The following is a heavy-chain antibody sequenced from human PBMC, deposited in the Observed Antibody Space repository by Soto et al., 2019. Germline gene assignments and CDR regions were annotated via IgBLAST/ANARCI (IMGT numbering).Heavy chain of an antibody. Sequence: ASVKVSCKASGYTFTSYGISWVRQAPGQGLEWMGWISAYNGNTNYAQKLQGRVTMTTDTSTSTAYMELRSLRSDDRAMYFCARQPASGVTAAIRIPDYWGQGNLVTVSS. CDR1: GYTFTSYG. J-gene: IGHJ4*02. V-gene: IGHV1-18*01. CDR3: ARQPASGVTAAIRIPDY. CDR2: ISAYNGNT. D-gene: IGHD2-2*01.